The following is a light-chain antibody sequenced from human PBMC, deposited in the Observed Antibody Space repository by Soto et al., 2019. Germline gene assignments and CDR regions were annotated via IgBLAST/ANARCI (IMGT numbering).Light chain of an antibody. Sequence: QSALTQPPSASGSPGQSVTISCTGTSSDIGNYNYVSWYQQHPHKAPKLVIYEVNKRPSGVPDRFSGSKSGNTASLTVYGLQAEDEADYYCTSYAGYNNPVIFGGGTKLTVL. CDR2: EVN. J-gene: IGLJ2*01. CDR1: SSDIGNYNY. CDR3: TSYAGYNNPVI. V-gene: IGLV2-8*01.